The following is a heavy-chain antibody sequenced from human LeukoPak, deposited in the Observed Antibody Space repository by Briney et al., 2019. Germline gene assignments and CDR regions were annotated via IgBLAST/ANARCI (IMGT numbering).Heavy chain of an antibody. CDR1: GGSISSYY. CDR2: IYYSGST. CDR3: ARDSGSSTHDP. V-gene: IGHV4-59*01. J-gene: IGHJ5*02. Sequence: ASETLSLTCTVSGGSISSYYWSWIRQPPGKGLEWIGYIYYSGSTNYNPSLKSRVTISVDTSKNQFSLKLSSVTAADTAVYYCARDSGSSTHDPWGQGTLVTVSS. D-gene: IGHD2-2*01.